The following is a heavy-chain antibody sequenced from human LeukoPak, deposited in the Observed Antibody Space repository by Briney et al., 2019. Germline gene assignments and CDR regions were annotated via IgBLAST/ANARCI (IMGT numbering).Heavy chain of an antibody. CDR3: AKEASIAVAGTNDY. Sequence: GGSLRLSCAASGFTFSSYAMSWVRQAPGKGLEWVSVIRGNGDNTYCADSVKGRFTISRDNSKNTLYLQMNSLRAEDTAVYYCAKEASIAVAGTNDYWGQGTLVTVSS. D-gene: IGHD6-19*01. J-gene: IGHJ4*02. CDR1: GFTFSSYA. CDR2: IRGNGDNT. V-gene: IGHV3-23*01.